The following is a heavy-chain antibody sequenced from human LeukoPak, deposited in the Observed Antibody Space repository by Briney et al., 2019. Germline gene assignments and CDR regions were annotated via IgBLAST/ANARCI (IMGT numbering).Heavy chain of an antibody. CDR3: ARVGKYDFWSGYPLDY. Sequence: GGSLRLSCAASGFTFSSYGMHWVRQAPGKGLEWVAFIWYDGSNKYYADSVKGRFTISRDNSKNTLYLQMNSLRAEDTAVYYCARVGKYDFWSGYPLDYWGQGTLVTVSS. V-gene: IGHV3-33*01. J-gene: IGHJ4*02. D-gene: IGHD3-3*01. CDR2: IWYDGSNK. CDR1: GFTFSSYG.